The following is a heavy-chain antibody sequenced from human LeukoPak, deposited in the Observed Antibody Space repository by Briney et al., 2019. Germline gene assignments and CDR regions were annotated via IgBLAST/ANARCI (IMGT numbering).Heavy chain of an antibody. CDR3: AKHTIFGVAPYYFDY. J-gene: IGHJ4*02. D-gene: IGHD3-3*01. Sequence: KSSETLSLTCAVSGYAISSGYYWGWIRQPPGKGLEWIGSIYHSGSTYYNPSLKSRVTISVDTSKNPFSLKLSSVTAADTAVYYCAKHTIFGVAPYYFDYWGQGTLVTVSS. CDR2: IYHSGST. V-gene: IGHV4-38-2*01. CDR1: GYAISSGYY.